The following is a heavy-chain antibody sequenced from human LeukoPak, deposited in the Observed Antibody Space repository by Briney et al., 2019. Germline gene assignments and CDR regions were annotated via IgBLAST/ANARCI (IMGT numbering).Heavy chain of an antibody. CDR3: ARDRPGGVALDAFDI. CDR2: IKQDGSEK. J-gene: IGHJ3*02. CDR1: GFTFSSYW. Sequence: GESLRLSCAASGFTFSSYWMSWVRQAPGKGLEWVANIKQDGSEKYYVDSVKGRFTISRDNAKNSLYLQMNSLRAEDTAVYYCARDRPGGVALDAFDIWGQGTMVTVSS. D-gene: IGHD3-3*01. V-gene: IGHV3-7*01.